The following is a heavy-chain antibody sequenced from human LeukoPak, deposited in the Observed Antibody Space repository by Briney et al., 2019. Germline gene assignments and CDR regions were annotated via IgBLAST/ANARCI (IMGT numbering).Heavy chain of an antibody. CDR1: GGTFSSYA. D-gene: IGHD2/OR15-2a*01. V-gene: IGHV1-69*04. J-gene: IGHJ4*02. CDR3: ARAFSLKFTNLFDY. CDR2: IIPILGIA. Sequence: ASVKVSCKASGGTFSSYAISWVRQAPGQGLEWMGRIIPILGIANYAQKFQGRVTITADKSTSTAYMELSSLRSEDTAVCYCARAFSLKFTNLFDYWGQGTLVTVSS.